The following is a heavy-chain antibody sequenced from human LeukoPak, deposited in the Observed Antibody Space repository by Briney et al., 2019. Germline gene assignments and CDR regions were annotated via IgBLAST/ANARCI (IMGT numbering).Heavy chain of an antibody. CDR3: ARHLSGVTGYTYGRGIDY. Sequence: GGSLRLSCAASGFTFSSYEMNWVRQAPGKGLEWVSYISSSGSTIYYADSVKGRFTISRDNAKKSLYLQMNSLRAEDTAVHYCARHLSGVTGYTYGRGIDYWGQGTLVTVSS. CDR2: ISSSGSTI. V-gene: IGHV3-48*03. J-gene: IGHJ4*02. CDR1: GFTFSSYE. D-gene: IGHD5-18*01.